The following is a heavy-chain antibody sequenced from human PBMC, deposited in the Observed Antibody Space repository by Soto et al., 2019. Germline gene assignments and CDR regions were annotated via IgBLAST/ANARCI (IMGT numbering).Heavy chain of an antibody. CDR1: VYTFTIYV. D-gene: IGHD5-12*01. J-gene: IGHJ6*02. Sequence: ASVKVSCNASVYTFTIYVISWVRQAPGQGLEWMGWISAYNGNTNDAQKLQGRVTMTTDTSTRPAYMELRSMRSDDTAVYYCARCGYTIEYTYYGMDVWGQGNTVTVSS. V-gene: IGHV1-18*01. CDR2: ISAYNGNT. CDR3: ARCGYTIEYTYYGMDV.